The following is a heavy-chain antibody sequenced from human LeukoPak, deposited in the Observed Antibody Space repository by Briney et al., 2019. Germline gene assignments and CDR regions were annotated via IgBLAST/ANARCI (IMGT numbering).Heavy chain of an antibody. V-gene: IGHV4-59*01. D-gene: IGHD3-22*01. CDR2: IYYRGST. CDR1: GGSISSYY. Sequence: SETLSLTCTVSGGSISSYYWSWIRQPPGKGLEWIGYIYYRGSTNYNPSLKSRVTISVDTSKNQFSLKLSSVTAADTAVYYCARGFRWLSGYFDYWGQGTLVTVSS. CDR3: ARGFRWLSGYFDY. J-gene: IGHJ4*02.